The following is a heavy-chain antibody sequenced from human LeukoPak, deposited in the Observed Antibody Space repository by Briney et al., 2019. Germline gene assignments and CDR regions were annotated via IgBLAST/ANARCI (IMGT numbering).Heavy chain of an antibody. CDR2: INHSGST. V-gene: IGHV4-34*01. CDR3: ARARAGYSYATTRGHPHDY. J-gene: IGHJ4*02. D-gene: IGHD5-18*01. CDR1: GGSFSGYY. Sequence: SETPSLTCAVYGGSFSGYYWSWIRQPPGKGLEWIGEINHSGSTNYNPSLESRVTISVDTSKNQFSLKLSSVTAADTAVYYCARARAGYSYATTRGHPHDYWGQGTLVTVSS.